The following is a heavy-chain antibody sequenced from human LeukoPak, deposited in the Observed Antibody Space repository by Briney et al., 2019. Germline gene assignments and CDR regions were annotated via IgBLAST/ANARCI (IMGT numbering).Heavy chain of an antibody. V-gene: IGHV3-7*01. CDR2: IKQDGSEK. CDR3: ARDRRYRLDY. Sequence: GGSLRLSCAASGFTFSSYGMSWVRQAPGKGLEWVANIKQDGSEKYYVDSVKGRFTISRDNAKNSLYLQMNSLRAEDTAVYYCARDRRYRLDYWGQGTLVTVSS. CDR1: GFTFSSYG. D-gene: IGHD1-1*01. J-gene: IGHJ4*02.